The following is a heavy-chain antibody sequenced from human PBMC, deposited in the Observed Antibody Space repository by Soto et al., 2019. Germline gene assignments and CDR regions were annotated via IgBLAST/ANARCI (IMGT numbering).Heavy chain of an antibody. CDR2: ISQSGSA. CDR3: ARDRNLLGGIDF. CDR1: GGPISSGGYS. D-gene: IGHD1-7*01. J-gene: IGHJ4*01. V-gene: IGHV4-30-2*01. Sequence: TLSLTCVVSGGPISSGGYSWTWIRQPPGRGLEWIGYISQSGSADYNPSLKSRVTISVDTSKNQFSLRLSSVTAADSAVYYCARDRNLLGGIDFWGHVNLVT.